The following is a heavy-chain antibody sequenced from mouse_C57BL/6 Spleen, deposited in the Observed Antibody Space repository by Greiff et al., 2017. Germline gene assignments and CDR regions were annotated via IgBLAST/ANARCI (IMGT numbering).Heavy chain of an antibody. CDR3: AGTGVWYFDV. CDR1: GYSITSGYY. V-gene: IGHV3-6*01. CDR2: ISYDGSN. J-gene: IGHJ1*03. D-gene: IGHD4-1*01. Sequence: EVQLQQSGPGLVKPSQSLSLTCSVTGYSITSGYYWNWIRQFPGNKLEWMGYISYDGSNNYNPSLKNRISITRDTSKNQFFLKLNSVTTEDTATYCCAGTGVWYFDVWDTGTTVTVSS.